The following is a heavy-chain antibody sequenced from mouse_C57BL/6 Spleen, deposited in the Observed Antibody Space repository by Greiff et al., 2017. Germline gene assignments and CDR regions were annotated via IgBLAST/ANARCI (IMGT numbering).Heavy chain of an antibody. CDR2: IDPSDSYT. D-gene: IGHD3-3*01. CDR1: GYTFTSYW. V-gene: IGHV1-50*01. Sequence: QVQLQQPGAELVKPGASVKLSCKASGYTFTSYWMQWVKQRPGQGLEWIGEIDPSDSYTNYNQKFKGKATLTVDTSSRTAYMQLSSLTSVYSAVYYCAMGAGPYAMDYWGQGTSVTGSS. J-gene: IGHJ4*01. CDR3: AMGAGPYAMDY.